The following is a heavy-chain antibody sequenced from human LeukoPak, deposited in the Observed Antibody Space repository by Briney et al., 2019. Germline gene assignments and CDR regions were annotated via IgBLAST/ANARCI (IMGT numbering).Heavy chain of an antibody. J-gene: IGHJ6*03. CDR3: TRRGLDYMDV. V-gene: IGHV3-73*01. D-gene: IGHD2-21*01. Sequence: GGSLRLSCAASGFTFSGSAMHWVRQASGKGGEWGGRIRRKAKSYATAYAAGVKGRVTIYREDAKNTAYLQMNSLKTEDTAVYYCTRRGLDYMDVWGKGTTVTVSS. CDR2: IRRKAKSYAT. CDR1: GFTFSGSA.